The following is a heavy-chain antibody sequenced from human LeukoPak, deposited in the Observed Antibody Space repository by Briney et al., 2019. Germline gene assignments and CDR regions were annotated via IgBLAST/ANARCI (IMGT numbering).Heavy chain of an antibody. CDR1: GGSISSYY. Sequence: SETLSLTCTVSGGSISSYYWSWIRQPPGKGLEWIGYIYYSASTNYNPSLKSRVTISVDTSKNQFSLKLSSVTAADTAVYYCARENPGYCSSTSCYGTDVWGQGTTVTVSS. J-gene: IGHJ6*02. V-gene: IGHV4-59*01. D-gene: IGHD2-2*01. CDR3: ARENPGYCSSTSCYGTDV. CDR2: IYYSAST.